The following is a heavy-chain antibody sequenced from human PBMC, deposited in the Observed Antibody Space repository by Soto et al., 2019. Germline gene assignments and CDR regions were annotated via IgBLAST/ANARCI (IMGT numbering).Heavy chain of an antibody. V-gene: IGHV3-30*18. J-gene: IGHJ4*02. Sequence: PRLSCAASGFTFSSYGMHWVRQAPGKGLEWVAVISYDGSNKYYADSVKGRFTISRDNSKNTLYLQMNSLRAEDTAVYYCAKARDYYDSSGYYLDYWGQGTLVTVSS. CDR2: ISYDGSNK. D-gene: IGHD3-22*01. CDR1: GFTFSSYG. CDR3: AKARDYYDSSGYYLDY.